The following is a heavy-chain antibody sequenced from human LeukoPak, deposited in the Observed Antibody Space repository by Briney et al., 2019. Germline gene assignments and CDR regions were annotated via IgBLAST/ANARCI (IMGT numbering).Heavy chain of an antibody. CDR3: AKDPEFSSSSALGY. J-gene: IGHJ4*02. D-gene: IGHD6-6*01. CDR2: ISGSGVST. CDR1: GFTLSSYA. V-gene: IGHV3-23*01. Sequence: PGGSLRLSCAASGFTLSSYAMSWVRQAPGKGLEWVSAISGSGVSTYYADSVKGRFTISRDNSKNTLYLQMNSLRAEDTAVYYCAKDPEFSSSSALGYWGQGTLVTVSS.